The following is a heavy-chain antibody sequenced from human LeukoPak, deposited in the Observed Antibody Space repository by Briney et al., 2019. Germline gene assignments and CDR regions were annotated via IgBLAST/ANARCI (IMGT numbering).Heavy chain of an antibody. Sequence: ASVKVSCKPSGYTFTSYYMRWVRQAPGQGLEWIGIINPSGGDTSYAQKFQGRLTMTRDTSTNTVYMELTSLRSEDTAVYYCAREVMDNLRFDYWGQGTLVTVSS. V-gene: IGHV1-46*01. J-gene: IGHJ4*02. D-gene: IGHD1-14*01. CDR3: AREVMDNLRFDY. CDR2: INPSGGDT. CDR1: GYTFTSYY.